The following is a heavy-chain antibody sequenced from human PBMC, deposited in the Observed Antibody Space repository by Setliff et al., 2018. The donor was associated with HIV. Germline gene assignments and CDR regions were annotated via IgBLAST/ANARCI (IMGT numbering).Heavy chain of an antibody. V-gene: IGHV3-7*01. Sequence: PGGSLRLSCAASGFTFSTYHMSWVRQAPGKGLEWVAKIKQDGSDKHYVDSVKGRFTTSRDNAKNSLFLQLNSLRVEDTAVYYCAKDPSPLAVAIYYFDYWGQGTLVTVSS. CDR1: GFTFSTYH. D-gene: IGHD6-19*01. J-gene: IGHJ4*02. CDR3: AKDPSPLAVAIYYFDY. CDR2: IKQDGSDK.